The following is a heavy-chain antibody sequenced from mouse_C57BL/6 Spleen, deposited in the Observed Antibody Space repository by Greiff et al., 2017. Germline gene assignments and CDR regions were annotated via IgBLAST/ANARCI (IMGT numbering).Heavy chain of an antibody. Sequence: QVQLQQSGAELVRPGTSVKVSCKASGYAFTNYLIEWVKQRPGQGLEWIGVINPGSGGTNYNEKFKGKATLTADKSSSTAYMQLSSLTSEDSAVYFGAREKGNYYAMDYWGQGTSVTVSS. J-gene: IGHJ4*01. CDR3: AREKGNYYAMDY. CDR2: INPGSGGT. CDR1: GYAFTNYL. V-gene: IGHV1-54*01. D-gene: IGHD2-1*01.